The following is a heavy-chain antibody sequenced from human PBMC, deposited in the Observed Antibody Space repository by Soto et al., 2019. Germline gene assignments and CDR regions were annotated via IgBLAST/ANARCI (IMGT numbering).Heavy chain of an antibody. V-gene: IGHV4-34*01. CDR1: GGSFSGYY. Sequence: PSETLSLTCAVYGGSFSGYYWSWIRQPPGKGLEWIGEITHDGSTNYNPSLKSRVTISVDTSKNQFSLKLSSVTAADAAVYYCARADFDINMMSLAGFDYWGQGTLVT. CDR3: ARADFDINMMSLAGFDY. CDR2: ITHDGST. J-gene: IGHJ4*01. D-gene: IGHD3-22*01.